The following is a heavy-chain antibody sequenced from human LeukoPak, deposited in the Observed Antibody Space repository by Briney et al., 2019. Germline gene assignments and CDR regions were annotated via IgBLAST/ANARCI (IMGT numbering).Heavy chain of an antibody. J-gene: IGHJ4*02. D-gene: IGHD6-13*01. CDR1: GFTFSSYA. V-gene: IGHV3-23*01. CDR3: ANALAAADY. Sequence: GGSLRLSCAASGFTFSSYAMSWVRQAPGKGPEWVSAFSGSGDNTYYADSVKGRFTISRDNSKNTLYLQMKSLRGEDKAVYYCANALAAADYWGQGTLVTVSS. CDR2: FSGSGDNT.